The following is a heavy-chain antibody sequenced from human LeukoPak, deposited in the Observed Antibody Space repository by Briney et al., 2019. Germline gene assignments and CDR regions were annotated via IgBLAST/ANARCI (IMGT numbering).Heavy chain of an antibody. V-gene: IGHV4-38-2*02. CDR2: IYYSGST. D-gene: IGHD2/OR15-2a*01. J-gene: IGHJ5*02. Sequence: SETLSLTCAVSGYSINSGYYWGWIRQPPGKGLEWIGTIYYSGSTYYNPSLKSRVTISVDTSKNQFSLKLGSVTAADTAVYYCARDSSGKWFFLWGQGTLVTVPS. CDR1: GYSINSGYY. CDR3: ARDSSGKWFFL.